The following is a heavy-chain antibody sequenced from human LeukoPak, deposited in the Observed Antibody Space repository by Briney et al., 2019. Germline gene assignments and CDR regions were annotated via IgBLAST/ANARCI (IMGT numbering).Heavy chain of an antibody. CDR2: INPNSGGT. J-gene: IGHJ4*02. D-gene: IGHD1-26*01. CDR1: GYTFTGYY. Sequence: VASVKVSCKASGYTFTGYYMHWVRQAPGQGLEWMGWINPNSGGTHFAQKFQGRVTMTRDTSISTAYMELSSVRSDDTAVYYCTRGQYGASDYWGQGTLVTVSS. V-gene: IGHV1-2*02. CDR3: TRGQYGASDY.